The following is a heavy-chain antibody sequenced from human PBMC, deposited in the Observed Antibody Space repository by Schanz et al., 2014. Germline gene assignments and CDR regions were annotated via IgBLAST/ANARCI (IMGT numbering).Heavy chain of an antibody. CDR1: GGTFSTYP. D-gene: IGHD3-22*01. J-gene: IGHJ5*02. CDR3: AREVGLYDRGWFDP. CDR2: IIPIHGIA. V-gene: IGHV1-69*04. Sequence: QVRLVQSGAEVKKPGSSMKVSCKASGGTFSTYPINWLRQAPGQGLEWMGRIIPIHGIANYAQNFQGRVTITADKSSDTAYMELSSLRSEDTAVYYCAREVGLYDRGWFDPWGQGTLVTVSS.